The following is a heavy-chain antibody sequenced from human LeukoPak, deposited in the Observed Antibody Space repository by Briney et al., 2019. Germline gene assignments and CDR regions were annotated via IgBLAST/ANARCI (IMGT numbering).Heavy chain of an antibody. Sequence: GGSLRLSCAASGFTFSSYAMSWVRQAPGKGLEWVSVISASGGRTSYADSVKGRFTVSRDNSKNTLYLQMNSLRAEDTAVYYCAKVGVKGYYDSSGPTYFDYWGQGTLVTVSS. CDR1: GFTFSSYA. CDR2: ISASGGRT. V-gene: IGHV3-23*01. J-gene: IGHJ4*02. CDR3: AKVGVKGYYDSSGPTYFDY. D-gene: IGHD3-22*01.